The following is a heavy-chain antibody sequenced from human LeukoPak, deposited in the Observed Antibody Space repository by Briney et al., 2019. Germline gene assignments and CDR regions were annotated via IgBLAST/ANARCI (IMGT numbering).Heavy chain of an antibody. J-gene: IGHJ5*02. D-gene: IGHD3-9*01. CDR2: INHSGST. Sequence: SETLSLTCAVYGGSFSGYYWSWIRQPPGKGLEWIGEINHSGSTNYNPSLKSRVTISVDTPKNQFSLKLSSVTAADAAVYYCGRLRGYDILTGQIPWGQGTLVTVSS. V-gene: IGHV4-34*01. CDR3: GRLRGYDILTGQIP. CDR1: GGSFSGYY.